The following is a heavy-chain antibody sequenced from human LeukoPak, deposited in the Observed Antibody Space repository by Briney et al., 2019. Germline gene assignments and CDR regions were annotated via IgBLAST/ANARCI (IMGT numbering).Heavy chain of an antibody. Sequence: PGGALRLSCAASGFTFSSYDMTWVRQAPGRGLEWVSSIRPSGGNTYYGDSVKGRFTISRDNSKNTVYLQMNNMRAEDTAVYYCAKDPDFSADYWGQGTLVTVSS. CDR1: GFTFSSYD. CDR3: AKDPDFSADY. CDR2: IRPSGGNT. D-gene: IGHD3/OR15-3a*01. J-gene: IGHJ4*02. V-gene: IGHV3-23*01.